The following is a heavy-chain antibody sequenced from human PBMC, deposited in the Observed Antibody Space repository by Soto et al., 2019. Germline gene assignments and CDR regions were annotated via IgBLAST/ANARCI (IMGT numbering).Heavy chain of an antibody. V-gene: IGHV1-3*01. D-gene: IGHD1-1*01. CDR1: GYSFSTHS. CDR3: ARGKGMEENYYYYGMDV. CDR2: INGGNGNT. J-gene: IGHJ6*02. Sequence: GASVKVSCNASGYSFSTHSIHWVRQAPGQGLEWMGWINGGNGNTKYSQKFRDRVTITRDASASTGYMELSSLRSEDTAVYYCARGKGMEENYYYYGMDVWGQGTTVTVSS.